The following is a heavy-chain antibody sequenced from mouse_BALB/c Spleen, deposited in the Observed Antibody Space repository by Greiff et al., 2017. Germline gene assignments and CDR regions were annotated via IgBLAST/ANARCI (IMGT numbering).Heavy chain of an antibody. CDR2: IDPENGNT. J-gene: IGHJ3*01. V-gene: IGHV14-1*02. CDR1: GFNIKDYY. Sequence: VQLKQSGAELVRPGALVKLSCKASGFNIKDYYMHWVKQRPEQGLEWIGWIDPENGNTIYDPKFQGKASITADTSSNTAYLQLSSLTSEDTAVYYCARPPYGNSFAYWGQGTLVTVSA. D-gene: IGHD2-1*01. CDR3: ARPPYGNSFAY.